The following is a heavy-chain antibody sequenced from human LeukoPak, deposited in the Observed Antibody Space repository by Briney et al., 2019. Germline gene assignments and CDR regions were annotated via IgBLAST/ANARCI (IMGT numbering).Heavy chain of an antibody. D-gene: IGHD4-17*01. V-gene: IGHV3-9*01. CDR3: ARGRYYFEY. Sequence: PGGSLRLSCAGSGYIFDEYAMHWVRQAPGKGLEWVSGINWKSDKIGYADSVKGRFTISRDNAKNTLYLQMNNLRAEDTAVYYCARGRYYFEYWGQGTLVTVSS. J-gene: IGHJ4*02. CDR2: INWKSDKI. CDR1: GYIFDEYA.